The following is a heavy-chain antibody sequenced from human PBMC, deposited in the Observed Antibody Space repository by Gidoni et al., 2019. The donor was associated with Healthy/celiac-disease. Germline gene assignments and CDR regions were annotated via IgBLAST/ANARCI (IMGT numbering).Heavy chain of an antibody. J-gene: IGHJ2*01. CDR1: GGSIRSSTYY. CDR2: IYYSGST. V-gene: IGHV4-39*01. D-gene: IGHD3-10*01. CDR3: ARHPVSWYLDL. Sequence: QLQLQESGPGLVKTSETLSLTCTFPGGSIRSSTYYWGWIRTPPGKGLEWIGSIYYSGSTYYIPSLKSRVTISVDTSKNQCSLKLSSVTAADTAVYYCARHPVSWYLDLGGRGTLVTVSS.